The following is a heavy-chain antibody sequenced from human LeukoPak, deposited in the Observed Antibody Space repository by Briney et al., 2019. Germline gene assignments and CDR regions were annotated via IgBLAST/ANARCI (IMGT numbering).Heavy chain of an antibody. CDR2: IWYDGSNK. J-gene: IGHJ6*04. D-gene: IGHD3-3*01. CDR3: AKDDFWSGYYAMDV. Sequence: GGSLRLSCAASGFTFSSYGMHWVRQAPGKGLECVAVIWYDGSNKYYADSVKGRFTISRDNSKNTLYLQMNSLRAEDTAVYYCAKDDFWSGYYAMDVWGKGTTVTVSS. V-gene: IGHV3-33*06. CDR1: GFTFSSYG.